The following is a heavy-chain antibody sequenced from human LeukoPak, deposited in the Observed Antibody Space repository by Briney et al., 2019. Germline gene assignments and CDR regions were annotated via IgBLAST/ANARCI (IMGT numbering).Heavy chain of an antibody. J-gene: IGHJ4*02. V-gene: IGHV3-23*01. CDR2: ISGSGGST. D-gene: IGHD3-22*01. CDR1: GFTFSNYA. Sequence: GSLRLSCAASGFTFSNYAMSWVRQTPGRGLEWVSAISGSGGSTYYADSVKGRFTVSRDNSKNTLYLQMNSLRAEDTAVYYCVGYYDSSGYYPRSGYYFDYWGQGTLVTVSS. CDR3: VGYYDSSGYYPRSGYYFDY.